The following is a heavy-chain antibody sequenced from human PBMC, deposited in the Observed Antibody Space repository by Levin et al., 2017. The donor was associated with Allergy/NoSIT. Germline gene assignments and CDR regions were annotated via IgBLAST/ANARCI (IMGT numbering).Heavy chain of an antibody. J-gene: IGHJ4*02. CDR3: RVGGSSPKIDY. V-gene: IGHV3-23*01. Sequence: GGSLRLSCAASGFTFSSYAMSWVRQAPGKGLEWVSAISCSGGSTYYADSVKGRFTISRDNSKNTLYLQMNSLRAEDTAVYYCRVGGSSPKIDYWGQGTLVTVSS. CDR1: GFTFSSYA. D-gene: IGHD6-6*01. CDR2: ISCSGGST.